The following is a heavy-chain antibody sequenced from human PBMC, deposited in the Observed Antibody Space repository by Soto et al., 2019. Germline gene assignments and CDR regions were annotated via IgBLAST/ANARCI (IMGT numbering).Heavy chain of an antibody. D-gene: IGHD2-2*01. Sequence: SETLSLTCNVSGGSVHSYSHNWGWMGQPPGKGLEWIGYIYYTGSTNYNPSLKSRVTMSLDTSRNQFSLKLSSVTAADTAVFYCAREYANSPEAFDFWGQGALVTVSS. V-gene: IGHV4-61*01. CDR1: GGSVHSYSHN. CDR3: AREYANSPEAFDF. CDR2: IYYTGST. J-gene: IGHJ4*02.